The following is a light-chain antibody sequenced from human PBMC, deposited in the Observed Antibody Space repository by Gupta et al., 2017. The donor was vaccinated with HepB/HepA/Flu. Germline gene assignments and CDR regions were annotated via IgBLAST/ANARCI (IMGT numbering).Light chain of an antibody. CDR2: GAS. CDR1: QSLSGSL. J-gene: IGKJ1*01. Sequence: EIVLTQSPGTLSLSPRERATLSCRASQSLSGSLLAWYQQKPGQAPRLLIYGASSRANGIPDRFTGSGSGTDFTLTINRLEPEDFAVYFCHQYGASPRTFGHGTKVEIK. CDR3: HQYGASPRT. V-gene: IGKV3-20*01.